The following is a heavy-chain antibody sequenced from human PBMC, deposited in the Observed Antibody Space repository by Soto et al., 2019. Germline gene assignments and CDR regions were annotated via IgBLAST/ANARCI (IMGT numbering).Heavy chain of an antibody. CDR3: ARDDRGRIIY. V-gene: IGHV4-31*03. J-gene: IGHJ4*02. CDR2: IYYSGST. Sequence: SDTLSLTCPVSGVSISSGCYYWRWIRQHPGKGLEWIGYIYYSGSTYYNPSLKSRVTISVDTSKNQFSLKLSSVTAADTAVYYCARDDRGRIIYWGQGTLVTVSS. D-gene: IGHD2-15*01. CDR1: GVSISSGCYY.